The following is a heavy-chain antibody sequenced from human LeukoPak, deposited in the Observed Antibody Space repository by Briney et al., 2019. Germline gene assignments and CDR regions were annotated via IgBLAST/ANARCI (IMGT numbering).Heavy chain of an antibody. V-gene: IGHV1-18*01. CDR3: ARADSRITMVRGVIKHFDY. J-gene: IGHJ4*02. CDR1: GYTFTSYG. D-gene: IGHD3-10*01. CDR2: ISAYNGNT. Sequence: GASVKVSCKASGYTFTSYGISWVRQAPGQGLEWMGWISAYNGNTNYAQKLQGRVTMTTDTSTSTAYMELRSLRSDDTAVYYCARADSRITMVRGVIKHFDYWGQGTLVTVSS.